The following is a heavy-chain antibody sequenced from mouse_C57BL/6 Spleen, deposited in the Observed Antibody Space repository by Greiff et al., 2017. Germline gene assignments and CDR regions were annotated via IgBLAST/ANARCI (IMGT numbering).Heavy chain of an antibody. CDR3: ARLQPYYAMDY. Sequence: QVQLQQSGPELVKPGASVKISCKASGYAFSSSWMNWVKQRPGKGLEWIGRIYPGDGDTNYNGKFKGKATLTADKSSSTAYMQLSSLTSEDSAVYCCARLQPYYAMDYWGQGTSVTVSS. D-gene: IGHD6-1*01. J-gene: IGHJ4*01. V-gene: IGHV1-82*01. CDR1: GYAFSSSW. CDR2: IYPGDGDT.